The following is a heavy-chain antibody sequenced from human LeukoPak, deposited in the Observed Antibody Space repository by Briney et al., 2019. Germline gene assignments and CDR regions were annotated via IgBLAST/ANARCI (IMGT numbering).Heavy chain of an antibody. CDR2: IYYSGST. J-gene: IGHJ4*02. Sequence: SETLSLTCTVSGGSISSYYWSWIRQPPGKGLEWIGYIYYSGSTNYNPSLKSRVTISVDKSKNQFSQKLSSVTAADTAVYYCARGSYGDYYFDYWGQGTLVTVSS. CDR1: GGSISSYY. CDR3: ARGSYGDYYFDY. V-gene: IGHV4-59*12. D-gene: IGHD4-17*01.